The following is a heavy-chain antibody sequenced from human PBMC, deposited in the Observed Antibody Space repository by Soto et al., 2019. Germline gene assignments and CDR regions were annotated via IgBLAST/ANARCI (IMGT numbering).Heavy chain of an antibody. CDR3: ARGQGGGYDYYYYYGMDV. CDR1: GGSFSGYY. V-gene: IGHV4-34*01. Sequence: SETLSLTCAVYGGSFSGYYWSWTRQPPGKGLEWIGEINHSGSTNYNPSLKSRVTISVDTSKNQFSLKLSSVTAADTAVYYCARGQGGGYDYYYYYGMDVWGQGTTVTVSS. J-gene: IGHJ6*02. CDR2: INHSGST. D-gene: IGHD5-12*01.